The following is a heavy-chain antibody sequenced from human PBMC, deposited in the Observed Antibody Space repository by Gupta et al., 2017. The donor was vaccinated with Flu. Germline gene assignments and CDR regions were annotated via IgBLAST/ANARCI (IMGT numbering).Heavy chain of an antibody. CDR3: TRDDFGG. Sequence: QVQLVQSGAAVKKPGASLKLSCKAPQYTFANYYFHWMRQAPGQGLEWIGITHPSGDYTKYAQKFQGRVTLTMDTSTHTVYMGMSSLGSEDTAMYYCTRDDFGGWGQGTLVTVSS. CDR2: THPSGDYT. V-gene: IGHV1-46*01. D-gene: IGHD4-17*01. J-gene: IGHJ4*02. CDR1: QYTFANYY.